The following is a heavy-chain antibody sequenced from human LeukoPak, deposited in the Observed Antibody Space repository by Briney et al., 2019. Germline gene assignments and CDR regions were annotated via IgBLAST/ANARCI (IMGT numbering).Heavy chain of an antibody. V-gene: IGHV3-23*01. CDR3: AAKIDYDFWSGYYGY. D-gene: IGHD3-3*01. CDR1: GFTFSSYA. J-gene: IGHJ4*02. Sequence: GGSLRLSCAASGFTFSSYAMSWVRQAPGKGLEWVSAISGSGGSTYYADSVKGRFTITRDNSKNTLYQQMNSLRAEDTAVYYCAAKIDYDFWSGYYGYWGQGTLVTVSS. CDR2: ISGSGGST.